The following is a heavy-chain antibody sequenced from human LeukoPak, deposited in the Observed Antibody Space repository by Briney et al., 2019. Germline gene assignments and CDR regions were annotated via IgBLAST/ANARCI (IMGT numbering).Heavy chain of an antibody. D-gene: IGHD6-13*01. CDR2: ISGSGGST. V-gene: IGHV3-23*01. CDR3: ARAGGTSWADY. Sequence: GGSLRLSCAASGFTFSSYAMSWVRQAPGKGLEWVSAISGSGGSTYYADSVKGRFTISRDNSKNTLYLQMNSLRVEDTAIYHCARAGGTSWADYWGQGTLVTVSS. CDR1: GFTFSSYA. J-gene: IGHJ4*02.